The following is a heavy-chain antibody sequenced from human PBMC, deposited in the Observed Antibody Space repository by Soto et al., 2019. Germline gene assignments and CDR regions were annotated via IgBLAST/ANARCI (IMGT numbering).Heavy chain of an antibody. D-gene: IGHD2-15*01. J-gene: IGHJ6*02. CDR2: IYHSGST. CDR3: ARERGYCRGGSCSYYYGMDV. V-gene: IGHV4-4*02. Sequence: QVQLQESGPGLVKPSGTLSLTCAVSGGSISSSNWWSWVRQPPGKGLERIGEIYHSGSTNYNPSLKSRVTISVDKSKNQFSLKLSSVTAADTAVYYCARERGYCRGGSCSYYYGMDVWGQGTTVTVSS. CDR1: GGSISSSNW.